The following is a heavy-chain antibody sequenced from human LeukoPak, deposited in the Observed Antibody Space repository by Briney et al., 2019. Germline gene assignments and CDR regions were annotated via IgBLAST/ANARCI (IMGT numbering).Heavy chain of an antibody. Sequence: PSETLSLTCTVSGGSISSYYWGWIRQPPGKGLEWIGSIYYSGSTYYNPSLKSRVTISVDTSKNQFSLKLSSVTAADTAVYYCARHLSSGWYGGAFDYWGQGTLVTVSS. V-gene: IGHV4-39*01. CDR1: GGSISSYY. D-gene: IGHD6-19*01. CDR3: ARHLSSGWYGGAFDY. CDR2: IYYSGST. J-gene: IGHJ4*02.